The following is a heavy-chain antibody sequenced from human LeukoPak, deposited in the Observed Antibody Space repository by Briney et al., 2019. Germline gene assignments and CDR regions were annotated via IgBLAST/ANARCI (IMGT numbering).Heavy chain of an antibody. Sequence: GALRLSCAASGFPFSTCAMTWVRQAPGKGLEWVSAISTSGGGYTFYADSVKGRFTISRDDSEDTVFLQMNSLRAGDTAIYYCARDYLRTSDHWGQGTLVTVSS. D-gene: IGHD4-17*01. V-gene: IGHV3-23*01. CDR3: ARDYLRTSDH. J-gene: IGHJ4*02. CDR1: GFPFSTCA. CDR2: ISTSGGGYT.